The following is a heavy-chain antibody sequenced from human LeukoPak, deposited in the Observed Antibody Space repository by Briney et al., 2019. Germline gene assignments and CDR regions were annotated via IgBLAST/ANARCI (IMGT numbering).Heavy chain of an antibody. D-gene: IGHD4-17*01. CDR3: VRDNDDYKDDDFVYAFDI. Sequence: GGSLRLSCAASGFSFSTYIMNWVRQAPGKGLEWVAIINSGGSVTYYADSVRGRFTISRDNAKNSLYLQMNSLRDEDTAVYYCVRDNDDYKDDDFVYAFDIWGQGTMVTVTS. CDR2: INSGGSVT. J-gene: IGHJ3*02. CDR1: GFSFSTYI. V-gene: IGHV3-48*02.